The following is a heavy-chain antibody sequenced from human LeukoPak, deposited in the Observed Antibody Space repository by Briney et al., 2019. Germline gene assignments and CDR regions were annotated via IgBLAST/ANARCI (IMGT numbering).Heavy chain of an antibody. Sequence: GGSLRLSCAASGFTFSSYSMNWVRQAPGKGLEWVAVISYDGSNKYYADSVKGRFTISRDNSKNTLYLQMNSLRAEDTAVYYCARDLRHYYYDSSGYYYYWGQGTLVTVSS. CDR2: ISYDGSNK. J-gene: IGHJ4*02. V-gene: IGHV3-30*03. CDR1: GFTFSSYS. CDR3: ARDLRHYYYDSSGYYYY. D-gene: IGHD3-22*01.